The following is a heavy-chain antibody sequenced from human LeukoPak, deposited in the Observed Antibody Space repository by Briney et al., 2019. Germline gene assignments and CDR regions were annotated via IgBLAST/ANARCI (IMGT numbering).Heavy chain of an antibody. CDR2: ISYDGSNK. D-gene: IGHD2-21*02. Sequence: PGRSLRLSCAASGFTFSSYAMHWVRQAPGKGLEWVAVISYDGSNKYYADSVKGRFTISRDNSKNTLYLQMNSLRAEDTAVYYCARDGRCGGDCYASWGQGTLVTVSS. CDR1: GFTFSSYA. V-gene: IGHV3-30-3*01. CDR3: ARDGRCGGDCYAS. J-gene: IGHJ4*02.